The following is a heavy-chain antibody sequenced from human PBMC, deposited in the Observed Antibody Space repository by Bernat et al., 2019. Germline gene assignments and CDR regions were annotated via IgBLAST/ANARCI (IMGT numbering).Heavy chain of an antibody. CDR3: ARDSCTTTSCYGD. D-gene: IGHD2-2*01. CDR2: IYSDGST. V-gene: IGHV3-66*01. Sequence: VESGGGLVQPGGSLRLSCAASGFTVLNNYMSWVRQAPGKGLEWVSIIYSDGSTYYADSVKGRFTISRDHSKTTLYLQLNGLRAEDTAVDYCARDSCTTTSCYGDWGQGTQVPVSS. J-gene: IGHJ4*02. CDR1: GFTVLNNY.